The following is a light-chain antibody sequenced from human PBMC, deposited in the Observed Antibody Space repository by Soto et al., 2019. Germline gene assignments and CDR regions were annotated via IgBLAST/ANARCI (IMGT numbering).Light chain of an antibody. V-gene: IGLV2-8*01. J-gene: IGLJ1*01. CDR2: EVS. CDR3: SSYAGSNYYV. Sequence: QSALTQPPSASGSPGQSVTISCTGTSSDVGGYNYVSWYQQHPGKAPKLMIYEVSKRPSGVSDRFSGPKSGNPASLTVSGLQGEDEADYYCSSYAGSNYYVFGTGTKLTVL. CDR1: SSDVGGYNY.